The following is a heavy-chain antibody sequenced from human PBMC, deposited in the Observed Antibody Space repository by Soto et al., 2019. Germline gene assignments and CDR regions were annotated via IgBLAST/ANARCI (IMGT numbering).Heavy chain of an antibody. CDR3: ARGRFIRYLDWRKKDDAFDP. V-gene: IGHV4-34*01. D-gene: IGHD3-9*01. J-gene: IGHJ3*01. CDR1: GGSFSGYY. CDR2: INHCGST. Sequence: SETLSLTCAVYGGSFSGYYWCWIRQPPGKGLEWIGEINHCGSTNYNPSLKSRVTISVDTSKNQYSLKLSSVTAAATAVYYCARGRFIRYLDWRKKDDAFDPRGQGTMVTV.